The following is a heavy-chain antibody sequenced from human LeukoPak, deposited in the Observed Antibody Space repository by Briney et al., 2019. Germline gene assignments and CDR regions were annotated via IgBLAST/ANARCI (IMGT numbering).Heavy chain of an antibody. CDR1: GGSISSYY. V-gene: IGHV4-59*08. D-gene: IGHD3-10*01. Sequence: PSETLSLTCTVSGGSISSYYWSWIRQPPGKGLEWIGYIYYSGSTNYNPSLKSRVTISVDTSKNQFSLKLSSVTAADTAVYYCARHVHIERGNFDYWGQGTLVTVSS. CDR2: IYYSGST. J-gene: IGHJ4*02. CDR3: ARHVHIERGNFDY.